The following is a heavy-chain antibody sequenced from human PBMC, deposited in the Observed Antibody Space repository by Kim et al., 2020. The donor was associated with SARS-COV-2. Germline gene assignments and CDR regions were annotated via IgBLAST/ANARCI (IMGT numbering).Heavy chain of an antibody. CDR3: TREIGDYGAYVDY. Sequence: GGSLRLSCTASGFTFGDYAMSWVRQAPGKGLEWVGFIRSKAYGGTTEYAASVKGRFTISRDDSKSIAYLQMNSLKTEDTAVYYCTREIGDYGAYVDYWGQGTLVTVSS. V-gene: IGHV3-49*04. J-gene: IGHJ4*02. CDR1: GFTFGDYA. D-gene: IGHD3-16*01. CDR2: IRSKAYGGTT.